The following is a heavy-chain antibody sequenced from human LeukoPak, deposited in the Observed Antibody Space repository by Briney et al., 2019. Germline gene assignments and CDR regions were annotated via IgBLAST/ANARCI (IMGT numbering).Heavy chain of an antibody. CDR3: AINVDSSSSVLGQ. J-gene: IGHJ4*02. V-gene: IGHV7-4-1*02. D-gene: IGHD6-6*01. CDR1: GYTFTIYA. Sequence: ASVKVSCKASGYTFTIYAMNWVRQAPGQGLEWMGWINTNTGNPTYAQGFTGRFVFSLDTSVSTTYLQISSLKAEDTAVYYCAINVDSSSSVLGQWGQGTLVTVSS. CDR2: INTNTGNP.